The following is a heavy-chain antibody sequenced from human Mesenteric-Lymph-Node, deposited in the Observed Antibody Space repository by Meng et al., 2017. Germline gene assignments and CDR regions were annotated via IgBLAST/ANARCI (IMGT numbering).Heavy chain of an antibody. CDR1: GESVSSNSAA. Sequence: QVHLPQPVPGLLHPSNTLSLTFATSGESVSSNSAAWNWIRQAPSRGLEWLGRTYYRSKWYNDYAVSMKSRITINPDTSKNQFSLQLNSVTPEDTAVYYCARDSSSSAYSPFGYWGQGTLVTVSS. CDR2: TYYRSKWYN. V-gene: IGHV6-1*01. D-gene: IGHD3-22*01. J-gene: IGHJ4*02. CDR3: ARDSSSSAYSPFGY.